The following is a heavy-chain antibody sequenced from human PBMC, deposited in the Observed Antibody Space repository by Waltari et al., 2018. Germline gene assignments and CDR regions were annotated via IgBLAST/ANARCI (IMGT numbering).Heavy chain of an antibody. CDR1: GGSFSGYY. J-gene: IGHJ4*02. Sequence: QVQLQQWGAGLLKPSETLSLTCAVYGGSFSGYYWSWIRHPPGKGLEWIGEINHSGSTNYNPSLKSRVTISVDTSKNQFSLKLSSVTAADTAVYYCARGSDCGGDCYSPPFDYWGQGTLVTVSS. CDR2: INHSGST. CDR3: ARGSDCGGDCYSPPFDY. D-gene: IGHD2-21*02. V-gene: IGHV4-34*01.